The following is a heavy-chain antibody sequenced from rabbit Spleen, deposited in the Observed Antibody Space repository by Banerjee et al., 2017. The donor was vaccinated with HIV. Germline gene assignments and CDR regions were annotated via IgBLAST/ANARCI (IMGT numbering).Heavy chain of an antibody. CDR1: GIDFSGYYY. D-gene: IGHD1-1*01. J-gene: IGHJ4*01. CDR2: IYVTSFGAT. V-gene: IGHV1S45*01. Sequence: QEQLVESGGGLVKPGTSLTLTCTASGIDFSGYYYMCWVRQAPGKGLEWTGCIYVTSFGATYYANWAKGRFTISKTSSTTVTLQMTSLTAADTATYFCARDLVGVIGWNFYLWGPGTLVTVS. CDR3: ARDLVGVIGWNFYL.